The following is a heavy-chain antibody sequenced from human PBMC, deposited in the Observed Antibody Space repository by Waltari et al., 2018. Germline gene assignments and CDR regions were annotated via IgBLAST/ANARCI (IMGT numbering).Heavy chain of an antibody. J-gene: IGHJ6*03. CDR2: IKQDGSEK. CDR1: GFTFSSYW. CDR3: ARVSDYYYYYMDV. Sequence: EVQLVESGGGLVQPGGSLRLSCAASGFTFSSYWMSWVRQAPGKGLEWVANIKQDGSEKYYGDSVKGRFTISRDNAKNSLYLQMNSLRAEDTAVYYCARVSDYYYYYMDVWGKGTTVTVSS. V-gene: IGHV3-7*04.